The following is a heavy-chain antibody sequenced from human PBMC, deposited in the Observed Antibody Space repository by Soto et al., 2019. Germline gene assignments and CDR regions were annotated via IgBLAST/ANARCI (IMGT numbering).Heavy chain of an antibody. D-gene: IGHD3-16*01. CDR2: VSHDGRNT. CDR1: GFTFSDYA. Sequence: VQLVESGGGVVQPGRSLRLSCAASGFTFSDYAMHWVRQAPGKGLEWVAVVSHDGRNTHYADSVKGRFTISRDSAKNTVTLEMTSLRAEATAVYYCAKGGRQGRVTSDINYWGQGGLVTVSS. J-gene: IGHJ4*02. CDR3: AKGGRQGRVTSDINY. V-gene: IGHV3-30*18.